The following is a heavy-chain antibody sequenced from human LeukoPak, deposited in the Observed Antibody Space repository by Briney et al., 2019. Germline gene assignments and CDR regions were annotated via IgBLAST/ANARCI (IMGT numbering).Heavy chain of an antibody. Sequence: ASVKVSCKASGYTFTSYAMHWVRQAPGQGLEWMGIINPSGGSTSYAQKFQGRVTMTRDTSTSTVYMELSSLRSEDTAVYYCAVNIAVAAPFDYWGQGTLVTVSS. CDR3: AVNIAVAAPFDY. V-gene: IGHV1-46*01. D-gene: IGHD6-19*01. CDR1: GYTFTSYA. J-gene: IGHJ4*02. CDR2: INPSGGST.